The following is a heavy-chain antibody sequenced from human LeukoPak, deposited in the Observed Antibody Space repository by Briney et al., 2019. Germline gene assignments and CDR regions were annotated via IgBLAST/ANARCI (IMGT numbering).Heavy chain of an antibody. CDR1: GFTFSSYE. Sequence: GGSLRLSCAASGFTFSSYEMNWVRQAPGKGLEWVSYISSGGSTIYYADSVKGRFTISRDNAKNSLYLQMNSLRAEDTAVYYCAREKRYYGSGSYSRYFDYWGQGTLVTVSS. D-gene: IGHD3-10*01. CDR2: ISSGGSTI. CDR3: AREKRYYGSGSYSRYFDY. V-gene: IGHV3-48*03. J-gene: IGHJ4*02.